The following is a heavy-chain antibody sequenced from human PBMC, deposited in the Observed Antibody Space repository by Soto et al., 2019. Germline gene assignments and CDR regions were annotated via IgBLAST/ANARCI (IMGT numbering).Heavy chain of an antibody. J-gene: IGHJ4*02. Sequence: EVQLVESGGGLVQPGGSLRLSCAASGFTFSNYWMHWVRQAPGKGLVWVSRINRDGSSTAYADSVEGRFTISRDNAKNTLYLQMNRLRAEDTAVYYCARANGWCFDYWGQGTLVTVSS. CDR1: GFTFSNYW. V-gene: IGHV3-74*01. CDR2: INRDGSST. D-gene: IGHD2-21*01. CDR3: ARANGWCFDY.